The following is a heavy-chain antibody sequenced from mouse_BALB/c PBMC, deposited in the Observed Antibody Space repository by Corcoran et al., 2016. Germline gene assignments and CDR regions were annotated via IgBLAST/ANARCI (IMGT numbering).Heavy chain of an antibody. V-gene: IGHV14-3*02. CDR1: GFNIKDTY. Sequence: EVQLQQSGAELVKPGASVKLSCTASGFNIKDTYMHWVKQRPEQGLEWIGRIDPANGNTKYDPKFQGKATITADTSSNTAYLQLSSLTSEDTAVYYCARRGQLGLRFDYWGQGTTLTVSS. D-gene: IGHD3-2*01. CDR3: ARRGQLGLRFDY. J-gene: IGHJ2*01. CDR2: IDPANGNT.